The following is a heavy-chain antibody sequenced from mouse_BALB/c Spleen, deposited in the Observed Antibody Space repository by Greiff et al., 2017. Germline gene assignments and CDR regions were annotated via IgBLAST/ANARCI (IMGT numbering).Heavy chain of an antibody. V-gene: IGHV5-4*02. CDR1: GFTFSDYY. CDR3: ARDLRYYGSSYVG. CDR2: ISDGGSYT. Sequence: DVQLVESGGGLVKPGGSLKLSCAASGFTFSDYYMYWVRQTPEKRLEWVATISDGGSYTYYPDSVKGRFTISRDNAKNNLYLQMSSLKSEDTAMYYCARDLRYYGSSYVGWGQGTLVTVSA. D-gene: IGHD1-1*01. J-gene: IGHJ3*01.